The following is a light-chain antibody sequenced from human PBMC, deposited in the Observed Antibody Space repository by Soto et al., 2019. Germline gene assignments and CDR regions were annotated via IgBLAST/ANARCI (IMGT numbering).Light chain of an antibody. V-gene: IGKV3-11*01. CDR3: QQRSNWPPT. J-gene: IGKJ5*01. Sequence: TQSPSTLSLSPGERAPLSCRASQSVSSNLVWYLQKPGQAPRLLIYDASNRATGIPARFSGSGSGTDFTLTISSLEPEDFAVYYCQQRSNWPPTFGQGTRLEIK. CDR2: DAS. CDR1: QSVSSN.